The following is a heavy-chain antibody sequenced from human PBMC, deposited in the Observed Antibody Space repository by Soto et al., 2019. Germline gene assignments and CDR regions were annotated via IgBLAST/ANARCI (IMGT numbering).Heavy chain of an antibody. CDR2: ISWNSGTI. V-gene: IGHV3-9*01. CDR1: GFSFDDYA. J-gene: IGHJ5*02. CDR3: ARDVWSRASGPPDS. D-gene: IGHD3-10*01. Sequence: GGSLRLSCAASGFSFDDYAMHWVRQVPGKGLEWITGISWNSGTIGYADSVKGRFTISRDNAKNSLYLQMNSLRAEDTAFYYCARDVWSRASGPPDSWGQGTLVTVSS.